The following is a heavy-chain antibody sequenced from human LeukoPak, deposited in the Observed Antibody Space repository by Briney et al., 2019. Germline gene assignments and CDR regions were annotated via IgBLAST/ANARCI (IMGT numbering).Heavy chain of an antibody. CDR2: IFHTGST. J-gene: IGHJ4*02. V-gene: IGHV4-30-2*04. CDR3: ARLSLVYDPYYFDY. Sequence: IFHTGSTYYTSSLKSRVTISVDTSKNQFSLRLSSMTAADTAIYYCARLSLVYDPYYFDYWGQGTLVTVSS. D-gene: IGHD5/OR15-5a*01.